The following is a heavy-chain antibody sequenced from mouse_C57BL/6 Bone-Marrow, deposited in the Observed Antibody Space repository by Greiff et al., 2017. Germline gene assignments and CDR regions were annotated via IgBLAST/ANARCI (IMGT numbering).Heavy chain of an antibody. CDR3: ARRVITTVVEVRFAY. CDR1: GYTFTDYN. CDR2: INPNNGGT. Sequence: EVQLQQSGPELVKPGASVKIPCKASGYTFTDYNMDWVKQSHGKSLEWIGDINPNNGGTIYNQKFKGKATLTVEKSSSTAYMELRSLTSEDTAVYYCARRVITTVVEVRFAYWGQGTLVTVSA. V-gene: IGHV1-18*01. D-gene: IGHD1-1*01. J-gene: IGHJ3*01.